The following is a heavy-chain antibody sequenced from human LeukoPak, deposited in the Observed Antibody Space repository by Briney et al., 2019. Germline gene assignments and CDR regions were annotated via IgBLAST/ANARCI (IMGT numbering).Heavy chain of an antibody. CDR2: ISGSGGST. Sequence: PGGSLRLSCAASGFTVSSYTMIWVRQAPGKGLEWVSAISGSGGSTYYADSVKGRFTISRDNSKNTLYLQMNSLRAEDTAVYYCAKPDTAMVTLPLYYYYYMDVWGKGTTVTVSS. V-gene: IGHV3-23*01. CDR1: GFTVSSYT. D-gene: IGHD5-18*01. J-gene: IGHJ6*03. CDR3: AKPDTAMVTLPLYYYYYMDV.